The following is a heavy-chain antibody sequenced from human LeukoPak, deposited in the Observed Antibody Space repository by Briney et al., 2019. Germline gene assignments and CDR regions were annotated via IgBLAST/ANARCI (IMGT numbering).Heavy chain of an antibody. V-gene: IGHV4-39*07. J-gene: IGHJ3*02. CDR3: AREDAEQMDNSFDI. Sequence: PSETLSLTCTVSGDSISRSSDYWGWIRQPPGKGPEWIGSVYYIGSTFYNPSLKSRLTISIDTSKNQFSLKLRSVTAADTAVYYCAREDAEQMDNSFDIWGQGTMVTVSS. D-gene: IGHD5-24*01. CDR2: VYYIGST. CDR1: GDSISRSSDY.